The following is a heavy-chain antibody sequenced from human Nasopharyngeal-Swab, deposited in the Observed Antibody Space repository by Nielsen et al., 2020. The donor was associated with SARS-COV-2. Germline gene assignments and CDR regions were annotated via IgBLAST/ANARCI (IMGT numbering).Heavy chain of an antibody. CDR1: GFTFSSYA. J-gene: IGHJ4*02. CDR2: ISYDGSNK. V-gene: IGHV3-30-3*01. Sequence: GESLKISCAASGFTFSSYAMHWVRQAPGEGLEWVAVISYDGSNKYYADSVKGRFTISRDNSKNTLYLQMNSLRAEDTAVYYCARGSSSYYFDYWGQGTLVTVSS. CDR3: ARGSSSYYFDY. D-gene: IGHD6-6*01.